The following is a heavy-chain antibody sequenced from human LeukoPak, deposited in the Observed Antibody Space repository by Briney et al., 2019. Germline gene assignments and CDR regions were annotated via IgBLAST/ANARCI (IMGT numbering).Heavy chain of an antibody. CDR2: IYYSGST. D-gene: IGHD1-26*01. CDR1: GGSISSSSYY. J-gene: IGHJ6*03. Sequence: SETLSLTCTVSGGSISSSSYYWGWIRQPPGKGLEWIGSIYYSGSTYYNSSLKSRVTMSVDRSKNQFSLKLRSVTAADTAVYYCARVLPVTPDYYMDVWGKGTTVTVSS. CDR3: ARVLPVTPDYYMDV. V-gene: IGHV4-39*07.